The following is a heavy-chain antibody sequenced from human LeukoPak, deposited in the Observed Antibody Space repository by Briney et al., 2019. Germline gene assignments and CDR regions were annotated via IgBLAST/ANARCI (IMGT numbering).Heavy chain of an antibody. CDR1: GGSISSYY. Sequence: SETLSLTCTVSGGSISSYYWSWIRQPPGKGLEWIGYIYYSGSTNYNPPLKSRVTISVDTSKNQFSLKLSSVTAADTAVYYCARSGYDFWSGYYTEYYYGMDVWGRGTTVTVSS. CDR3: ARSGYDFWSGYYTEYYYGMDV. V-gene: IGHV4-59*01. J-gene: IGHJ6*02. D-gene: IGHD3-3*01. CDR2: IYYSGST.